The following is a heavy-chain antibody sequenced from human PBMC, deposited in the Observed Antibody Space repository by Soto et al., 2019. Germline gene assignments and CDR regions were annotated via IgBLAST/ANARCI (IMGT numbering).Heavy chain of an antibody. D-gene: IGHD3-9*01. CDR1: GYTFTSYG. CDR2: ISAYNGNT. V-gene: IGHV1-18*01. Sequence: ASVKVSCKASGYTFTSYGISWVRQAPGQGLEWMGWISAYNGNTNYAQKLQGRVTMTTDTSTSTAYMELRSLRSDDTAVYYCARDPYYDILTGYLTPGYFDYWGQGTLVTVLL. CDR3: ARDPYYDILTGYLTPGYFDY. J-gene: IGHJ4*02.